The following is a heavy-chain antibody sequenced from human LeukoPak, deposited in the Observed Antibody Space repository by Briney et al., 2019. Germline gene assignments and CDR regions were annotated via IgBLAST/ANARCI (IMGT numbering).Heavy chain of an antibody. Sequence: PGGSLRLSCAASGFTFSSYWMSWVRQAPGKGLEWVANIKQDGSEKYYVDSVKGRFTISRDNAKNSLYLQMNSLRAEDTAVYYCARDGEDGSSLPYYYYGMDVWGQGTTVTVSS. CDR3: ARDGEDGSSLPYYYYGMDV. CDR2: IKQDGSEK. D-gene: IGHD3-10*01. CDR1: GFTFSSYW. V-gene: IGHV3-7*01. J-gene: IGHJ6*02.